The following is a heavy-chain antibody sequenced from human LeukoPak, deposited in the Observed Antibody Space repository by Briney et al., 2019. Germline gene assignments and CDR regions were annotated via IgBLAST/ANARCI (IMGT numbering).Heavy chain of an antibody. CDR2: IYYSGST. CDR3: ARWGRIVGATTLSYYYYGMDV. D-gene: IGHD1-26*01. CDR1: GASISSDY. Sequence: SETLSLTCTVSGASISSDYWNWIRQPPGKGLEWIGYIYYSGSTNYNPSLKSRVTISVDTSKNQFSLKLSSVTAADTAVYYCARWGRIVGATTLSYYYYGMDVWGQGTTVTVSS. V-gene: IGHV4-59*08. J-gene: IGHJ6*02.